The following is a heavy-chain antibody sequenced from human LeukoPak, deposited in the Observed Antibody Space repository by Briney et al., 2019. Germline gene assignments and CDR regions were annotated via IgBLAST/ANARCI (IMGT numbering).Heavy chain of an antibody. Sequence: GGSLRLSCAASGFTFSSYGMQWVRQAPGKGPEWVAVISYDGRIAYYADSVRGRFTISRDNAKNTLYLQMNSLRAEDTAVYYCARRSGDSSGYSDFWGQGTLVTVSS. D-gene: IGHD3-22*01. J-gene: IGHJ4*02. CDR3: ARRSGDSSGYSDF. CDR2: ISYDGRIA. V-gene: IGHV3-30*03. CDR1: GFTFSSYG.